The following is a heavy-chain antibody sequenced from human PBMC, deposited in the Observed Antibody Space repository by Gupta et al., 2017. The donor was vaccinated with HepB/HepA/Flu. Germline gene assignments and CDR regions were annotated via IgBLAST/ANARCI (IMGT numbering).Heavy chain of an antibody. V-gene: IGHV4-34*01. CDR3: ARVGPRITIGGGVSRHFFDY. CDR2: INHSGST. CDR1: GGSFSGYY. J-gene: IGHJ4*02. D-gene: IGHD3-3*01. Sequence: QVQLQQWGAGLLKPSETLSLTCAVYGGSFSGYYWSWIRQPPGKGLEWIGEINHSGSTNYNPSLKRRVTISVDTSKNQFSLKRSSVTAADTAVYYCARVGPRITIGGGVSRHFFDYWGQGTLVTVSS.